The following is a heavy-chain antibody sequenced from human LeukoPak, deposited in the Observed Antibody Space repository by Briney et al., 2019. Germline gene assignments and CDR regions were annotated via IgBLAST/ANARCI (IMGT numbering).Heavy chain of an antibody. V-gene: IGHV4-39*07. CDR2: IYSSGTT. CDR3: ARESSGSGWDTFDY. Sequence: SETLSLTCIVSGGSISSNSHYWGWIRQPPGKGLEWIGSIYSSGTTYYNPSLKSRVTISVDTSKNQFSLKLSSVTAADTAVYYCARESSGSGWDTFDYWGQGTLVTVSS. D-gene: IGHD6-19*01. CDR1: GGSISSNSHY. J-gene: IGHJ4*02.